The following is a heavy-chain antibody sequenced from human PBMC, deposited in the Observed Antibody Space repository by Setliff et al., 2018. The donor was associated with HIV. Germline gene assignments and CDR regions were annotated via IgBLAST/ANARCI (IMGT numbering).Heavy chain of an antibody. J-gene: IGHJ3*01. CDR3: ATWPPEVRTAAFDL. V-gene: IGHV1-46*01. CDR1: GYIFSTYN. Sequence: ASVKVSCKASGYIFSTYNIHWVRQAPGQGLEWMGIINSSGGAASYAQRFQGRVTMTRDTSTSTVYMELSSLRSEDTAVYYCATWPPEVRTAAFDLWGQGTLVTVSS. CDR2: INSSGGAA.